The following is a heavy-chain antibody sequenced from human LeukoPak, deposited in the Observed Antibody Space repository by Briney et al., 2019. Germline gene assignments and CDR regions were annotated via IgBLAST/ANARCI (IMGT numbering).Heavy chain of an antibody. CDR1: GFIFISYS. J-gene: IGHJ4*02. CDR3: ARELYDSSGYYFSHFDY. Sequence: GGSLRLSCAASGFIFISYSMNWVRQAPGKGLEWVSYISSSGNTIYYADSLKGRFTISRDNAKNSLYLQIDSLRAEDTAVYFCARELYDSSGYYFSHFDYWGQGTLVTVSS. V-gene: IGHV3-48*04. CDR2: ISSSGNTI. D-gene: IGHD3-22*01.